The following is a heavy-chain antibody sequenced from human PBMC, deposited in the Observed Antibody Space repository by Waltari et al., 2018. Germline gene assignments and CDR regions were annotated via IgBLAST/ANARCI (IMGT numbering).Heavy chain of an antibody. Sequence: EVQLLESGGDLVQPGGSLRISCAASGYTFSTYAMSWVRQAPGKGLEWVSALSGDSNTTYYADSVKGRFTVSRDNSRSTLYLRMNSLRADDTAVYYCASSTGAIWGQGTLVTVSS. V-gene: IGHV3-23*01. CDR2: LSGDSNTT. D-gene: IGHD2-2*02. CDR3: ASSTGAI. CDR1: GYTFSTYA. J-gene: IGHJ4*02.